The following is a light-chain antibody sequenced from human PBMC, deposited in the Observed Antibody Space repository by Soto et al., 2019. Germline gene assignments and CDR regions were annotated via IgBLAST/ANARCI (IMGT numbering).Light chain of an antibody. V-gene: IGKV3-15*01. CDR2: AAS. J-gene: IGKJ1*01. CDR1: QGVSSN. CDR3: QQYNSSPRT. Sequence: EIVMTQSPATLSVSPGERATLSCRASQGVSSNLAWYQQKPGQAPRLLIYAASTRATGIPARFSGSGSGTEFTLTISSLQSEDFAVYYCQQYNSSPRTFGQGTKVEIK.